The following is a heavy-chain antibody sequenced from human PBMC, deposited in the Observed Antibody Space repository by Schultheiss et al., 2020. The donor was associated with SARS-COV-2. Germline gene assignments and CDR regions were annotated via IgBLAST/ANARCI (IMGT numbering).Heavy chain of an antibody. J-gene: IGHJ3*02. V-gene: IGHV4-30-4*01. Sequence: SETLSLTCTVSGGSISSGDYYWSWIRQPPGKGLEWIGYIDYSGRIFYNPSLKSRLTISVDTSKNQFSLKLSSVTAADTAVYYCAKRGGSYTPLAFDIWGQGTTVTVSS. CDR2: IDYSGRI. CDR3: AKRGGSYTPLAFDI. CDR1: GGSISSGDYY. D-gene: IGHD1-26*01.